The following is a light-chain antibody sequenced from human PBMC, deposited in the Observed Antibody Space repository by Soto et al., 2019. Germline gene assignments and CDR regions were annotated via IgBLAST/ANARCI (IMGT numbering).Light chain of an antibody. J-gene: IGKJ4*01. CDR2: AAS. CDR1: QGIISW. V-gene: IGKV1-12*01. CDR3: QQANSFPLT. Sequence: DIQMTQSPSSVSASVGDRVTITCRASQGIISWLAWYQQKPGKAPKLLIYAASSLQSGVRSRFSGSRSGTDVTLTFSSLQPEDFANYYCQQANSFPLTFGGGTKVKIK.